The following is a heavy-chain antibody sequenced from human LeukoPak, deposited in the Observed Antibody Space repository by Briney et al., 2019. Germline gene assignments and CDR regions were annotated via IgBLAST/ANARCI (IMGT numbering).Heavy chain of an antibody. CDR3: ARDQDEINRYCSSTSCPTFDAFDI. CDR1: GFTFSSFG. V-gene: IGHV3-33*01. CDR2: IVNDGSQT. J-gene: IGHJ3*02. D-gene: IGHD2-2*01. Sequence: PGGSLRLSCAASGFTFSSFGMHWVRQAPGKGLDWVAVIVNDGSQTSYADSVKGRFTISRDNSKNTLYLQMNSLRVEDTAVYYCARDQDEINRYCSSTSCPTFDAFDIWGQGTMVTVSS.